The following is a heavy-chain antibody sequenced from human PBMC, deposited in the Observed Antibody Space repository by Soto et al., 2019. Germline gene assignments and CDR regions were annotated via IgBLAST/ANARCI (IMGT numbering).Heavy chain of an antibody. J-gene: IGHJ6*02. D-gene: IGHD2-21*01. Sequence: EVQLVESGGGLVQPGGSLRLSCAASGFTFSSLWMHWVRQPPGKGLVWVSRINSDGSTTNYADSVQGRFTISRDNAKNTVYLQMSSLGAGDSAVYYCARVVKNAYAVDVWGQGTTVTVSS. CDR1: GFTFSSLW. CDR3: ARVVKNAYAVDV. CDR2: INSDGSTT. V-gene: IGHV3-74*01.